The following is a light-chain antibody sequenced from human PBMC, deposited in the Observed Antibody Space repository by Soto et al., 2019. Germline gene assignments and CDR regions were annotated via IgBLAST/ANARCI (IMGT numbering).Light chain of an antibody. Sequence: EIVMTQAPATLSVSPGERSTLSGLASQSVSRNLAWYQQKPGQAPRLLIYGAYTRATGITARFSGSGSGTEFTLTISSLQSEDFAVYYCQQYNNWPRTFGQGTRLDIK. CDR2: GAY. CDR3: QQYNNWPRT. CDR1: QSVSRN. V-gene: IGKV3-15*01. J-gene: IGKJ5*01.